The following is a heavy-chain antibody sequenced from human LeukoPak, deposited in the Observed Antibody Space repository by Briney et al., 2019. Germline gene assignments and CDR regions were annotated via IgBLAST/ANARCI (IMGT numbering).Heavy chain of an antibody. Sequence: GGSLRLSCAASGFNFSDYYMGWIRQAPGKGLEGVSYIPFSSSTTYYADSVKGRFTISRDNAKNSLYLQMNSLRADDTAVYYCARGWSSSWPYNLFDPWGQGTLVTVSS. CDR3: ARGWSSSWPYNLFDP. CDR1: GFNFSDYY. V-gene: IGHV3-11*01. J-gene: IGHJ5*02. CDR2: IPFSSSTT. D-gene: IGHD6-13*01.